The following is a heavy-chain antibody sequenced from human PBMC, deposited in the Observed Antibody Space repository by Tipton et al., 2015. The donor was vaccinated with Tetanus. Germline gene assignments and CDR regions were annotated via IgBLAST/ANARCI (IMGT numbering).Heavy chain of an antibody. V-gene: IGHV3-21*06. CDR1: GGSISSYY. D-gene: IGHD4-17*01. CDR3: ARETSLTTSY. CDR2: ISGTGKYI. J-gene: IGHJ1*01. Sequence: LSLTCTVSGGSISSYYWSWIRQPPGKGLEWVSSISGTGKYIYYADSVKGRFTISRDNAKNSLSLEMNSLRADDTAVYYCARETSLTTSYWGQGTLVTVSS.